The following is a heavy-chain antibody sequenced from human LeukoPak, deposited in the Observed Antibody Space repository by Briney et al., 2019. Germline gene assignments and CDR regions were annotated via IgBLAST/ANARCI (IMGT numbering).Heavy chain of an antibody. Sequence: SETLSLTCTVSGGSISSYYWSWIPQPAGKGLEWIGRIYTSGSTNYNPSLKSRVTMSVDTSKNQFSLKLSSVTAADTAVYYCARGGWDWTDFDYWGQGTLVTVSS. CDR3: ARGGWDWTDFDY. J-gene: IGHJ4*02. V-gene: IGHV4-4*07. CDR2: IYTSGST. D-gene: IGHD1-26*01. CDR1: GGSISSYY.